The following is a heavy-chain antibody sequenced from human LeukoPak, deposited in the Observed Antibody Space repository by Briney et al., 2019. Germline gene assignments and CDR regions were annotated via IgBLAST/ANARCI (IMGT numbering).Heavy chain of an antibody. V-gene: IGHV4-4*07. CDR3: ARGLGVNYDFWSGKAPHYMDV. CDR1: GGSISSYY. CDR2: IYSSGSA. J-gene: IGHJ6*03. Sequence: SETLSLTCTVSGGSISSYYWSWIRQPAGKGLEWIGRIYSSGSANYNPSLKSRVTISVDTSKNQFSLKLSSVTAADTAVYYCARGLGVNYDFWSGKAPHYMDVWGKGTTVTVSS. D-gene: IGHD3-3*01.